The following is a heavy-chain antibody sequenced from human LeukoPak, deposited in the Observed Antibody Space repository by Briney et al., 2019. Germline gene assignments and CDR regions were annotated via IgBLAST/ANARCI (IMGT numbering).Heavy chain of an antibody. CDR1: GYTFTGYY. D-gene: IGHD3-22*01. V-gene: IGHV1-2*02. Sequence: ASVKVSCKASGYTFTGYYMHWVRQAPGQGLEWMGWINPNSGGTNYAQKFQGRVTMTRDTSISTAYMELSRLRSDDTAVYYCVRVGYYYDSSGYFYFDYWGQGTLVTVSS. CDR2: INPNSGGT. J-gene: IGHJ4*02. CDR3: VRVGYYYDSSGYFYFDY.